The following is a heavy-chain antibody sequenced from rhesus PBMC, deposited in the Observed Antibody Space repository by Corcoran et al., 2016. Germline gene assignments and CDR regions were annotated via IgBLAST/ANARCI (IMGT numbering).Heavy chain of an antibody. J-gene: IGHJ4*01. V-gene: IGHV2S1*01. Sequence: QVTLKESGPALVKPTQTLTLTCTFSGFSLSTSGMGVGWIRQPPGKAREWLANLYWDYDKYYSTSLKTRLTISKDTSKNQVILTMTNMDPVDTATYYCARGGTGTTVATTVAFDYWGQGVLVTVSS. CDR1: GFSLSTSGMG. CDR3: ARGGTGTTVATTVAFDY. CDR2: LYWDYDK. D-gene: IGHD4-29*01.